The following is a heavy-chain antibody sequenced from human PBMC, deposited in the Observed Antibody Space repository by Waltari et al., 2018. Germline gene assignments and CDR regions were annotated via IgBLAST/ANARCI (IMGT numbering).Heavy chain of an antibody. J-gene: IGHJ4*02. CDR3: ARDVGGRFRGPEAGIIGLIDY. V-gene: IGHV3-48*01. Sequence: EVQLVESGGGLVQPGGSLRLSCAASGFTFSSYSMNWVRQAPGKGLEWVSYISSSSSTIYYADSVKGRFTISRDNAKNSLYLQMNSLRAEDTAVYYCARDVGGRFRGPEAGIIGLIDYWGQGTLVTVSS. CDR2: ISSSSSTI. D-gene: IGHD6-19*01. CDR1: GFTFSSYS.